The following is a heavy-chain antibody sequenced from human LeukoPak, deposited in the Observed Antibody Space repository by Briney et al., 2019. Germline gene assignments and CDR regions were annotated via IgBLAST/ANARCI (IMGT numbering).Heavy chain of an antibody. Sequence: GGSLRLSCAASGFTFDDYAMHWVRQAPGKGLEWVSGISWNSGSIGYADSVKGRFTISRDNAKNSLYLQMNSLRAEDTALYYCAKDNYYDSSGYYPYAFDIWGQGTMVTVSS. J-gene: IGHJ3*02. CDR1: GFTFDDYA. CDR2: ISWNSGSI. V-gene: IGHV3-9*01. CDR3: AKDNYYDSSGYYPYAFDI. D-gene: IGHD3-22*01.